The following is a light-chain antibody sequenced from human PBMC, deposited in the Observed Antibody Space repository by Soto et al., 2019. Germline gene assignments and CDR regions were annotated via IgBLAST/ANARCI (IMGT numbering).Light chain of an antibody. J-gene: IGKJ4*01. CDR1: QSVSRN. Sequence: EIVMTQSPATLSVSPGESATLSCRASQSVSRNLAWYQQKPCQAPRLLNYGASTRATGITARFSGSGSGTEFTLTISSLQSEDFAVYYCQKYSNWPLTFGGGTKLEIK. CDR2: GAS. V-gene: IGKV3-15*01. CDR3: QKYSNWPLT.